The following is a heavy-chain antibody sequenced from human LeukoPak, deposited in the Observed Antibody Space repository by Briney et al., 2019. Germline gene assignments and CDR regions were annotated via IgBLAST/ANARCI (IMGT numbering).Heavy chain of an antibody. Sequence: PGGSLRLSCAASGFTFSSYAMSWVRQAPGKGLEWVSAISGSGGSTYYADSVKGRFTISRDNSKNKLYLHMNSLRAEDTAVYFCAKDRYNFWSGSRTEFDPWGQGTLVTVSS. CDR3: AKDRYNFWSGSRTEFDP. CDR1: GFTFSSYA. D-gene: IGHD3-3*01. V-gene: IGHV3-23*01. CDR2: ISGSGGST. J-gene: IGHJ5*02.